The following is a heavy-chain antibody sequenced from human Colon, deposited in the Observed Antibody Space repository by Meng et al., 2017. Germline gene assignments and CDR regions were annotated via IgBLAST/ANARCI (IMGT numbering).Heavy chain of an antibody. CDR1: GFSFRNFW. J-gene: IGHJ6*02. Sequence: GESLKISWAASGFSFRNFWMHWVRQAPGKGLVWLSRINTDGTDATYADSVKGRFTISRDNAKNTLYLQMSSLRAEDTAVYYCARDLEGLWFGELLNGMDVWGQGTTVTVSS. V-gene: IGHV3-74*01. CDR2: INTDGTDA. CDR3: ARDLEGLWFGELLNGMDV. D-gene: IGHD3-10*01.